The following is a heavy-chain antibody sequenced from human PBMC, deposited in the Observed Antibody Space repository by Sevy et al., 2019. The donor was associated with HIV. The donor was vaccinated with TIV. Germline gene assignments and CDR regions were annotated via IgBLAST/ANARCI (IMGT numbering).Heavy chain of an antibody. D-gene: IGHD3-9*01. CDR3: AKDLRRGDILTGYLNY. J-gene: IGHJ4*02. V-gene: IGHV3-9*01. CDR2: ITWDGGRT. Sequence: GGSLRLSCTASGFKFDDYAMHWVRQPPGKGLEWVSGITWDGGRTGYADSVKGRFIISRDNTKSSLYLQMNSLRAEDTALYYCAKDLRRGDILTGYLNYWGQGILVTVSS. CDR1: GFKFDDYA.